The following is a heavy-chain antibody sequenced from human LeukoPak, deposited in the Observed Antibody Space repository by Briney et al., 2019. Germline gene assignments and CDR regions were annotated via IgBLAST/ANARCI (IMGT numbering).Heavy chain of an antibody. CDR3: ARQSPPYDSSGYHLYYFDY. V-gene: IGHV4-59*08. CDR1: GGSISSYY. CDR2: IYYSGST. D-gene: IGHD3-22*01. Sequence: SETLSLTCTVSGGSISSYYWSWIRQPPGKGLEWIGYIYYSGSTNYNPSLKSRVTISVDTSKNQFSLKLSSVTVADTAVYYCARQSPPYDSSGYHLYYFDYWGQGTLVTVSS. J-gene: IGHJ4*02.